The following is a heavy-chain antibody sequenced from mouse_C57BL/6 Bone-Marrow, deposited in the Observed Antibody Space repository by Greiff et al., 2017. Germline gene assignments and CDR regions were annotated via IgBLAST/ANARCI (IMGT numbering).Heavy chain of an antibody. J-gene: IGHJ1*03. V-gene: IGHV8-12*01. Sequence: QVTLKESGPGILQSSQTLSLTCSFSGFSLSTSGMGVSWIRQPSGKGLEWLAHIYWDDDKRYNPSLKSRLTISKDTSRNQVFLKINSVDTADTATYYCARSPNYYGSSYGYFDVWGTGTTVTVSS. CDR3: ARSPNYYGSSYGYFDV. CDR2: IYWDDDK. CDR1: GFSLSTSGMG. D-gene: IGHD1-1*01.